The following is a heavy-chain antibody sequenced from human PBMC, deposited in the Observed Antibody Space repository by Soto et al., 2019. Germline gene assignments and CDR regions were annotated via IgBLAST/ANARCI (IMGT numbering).Heavy chain of an antibody. D-gene: IGHD3-9*01. CDR3: ARLSTLTGYYALTHFYFDY. CDR2: VYYNGNT. Sequence: SETLSLTCSVSGCSITSSIYYWGWIRQPPGMGLEWIGNVYYNGNTYYNPSLKSRVAISVDTSNNQFSLKLNSVTAADTAVYYCARLSTLTGYYALTHFYFDYWGQGTLVTVSS. CDR1: GCSITSSIYY. V-gene: IGHV4-39*01. J-gene: IGHJ4*02.